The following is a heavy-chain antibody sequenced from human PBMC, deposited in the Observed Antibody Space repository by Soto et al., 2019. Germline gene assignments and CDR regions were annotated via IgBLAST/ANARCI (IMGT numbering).Heavy chain of an antibody. Sequence: QVQLVQSGAEVKKPGASVKVSCKASGYTFTNYGITWVRQAPGQGLECLGWSSAYNGDTNYAQKLQGRVTMTTDTSTSTAYMELRSLRSDDTAVYYCARKPSSVPLDYWGQGTLVTVSS. CDR2: SSAYNGDT. CDR1: GYTFTNYG. CDR3: ARKPSSVPLDY. V-gene: IGHV1-18*04. J-gene: IGHJ4*02.